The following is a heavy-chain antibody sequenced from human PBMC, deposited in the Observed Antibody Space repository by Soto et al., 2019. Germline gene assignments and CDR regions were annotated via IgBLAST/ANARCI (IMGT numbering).Heavy chain of an antibody. J-gene: IGHJ4*02. D-gene: IGHD3-22*01. CDR1: GGSISSGGYS. Sequence: LSLTCAVSGGSISSGGYSWSWLRQPPGKGLEWIGYIFHSGSTYYNPSLKSRVTISRDNSKNTLYLQMNSLRAEDTAVYYCAKDTYYHDRSGYYIFDYWGQGTPVTVSS. CDR2: IFHSGST. V-gene: IGHV4-30-2*02. CDR3: AKDTYYHDRSGYYIFDY.